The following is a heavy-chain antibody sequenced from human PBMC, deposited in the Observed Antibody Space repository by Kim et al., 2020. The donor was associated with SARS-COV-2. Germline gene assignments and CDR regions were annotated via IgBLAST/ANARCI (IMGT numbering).Heavy chain of an antibody. Sequence: GGSLRLSCAASGFTFNTAWMRWVRQAPGKGLEWVGRIKSKTDGGTTDYASPVKGRFTISRDDSKNTLPLQMNSLKTEDTAVDYCTRVALISDILTGFWGLHLAGECDLWGRGTLHTVSS. D-gene: IGHD3-9*01. J-gene: IGHJ1*01. CDR3: TRVALISDILTGFWGLHLAGECDL. CDR1: GFTFNTAW. CDR2: IKSKTDGGTT. V-gene: IGHV3-15*01.